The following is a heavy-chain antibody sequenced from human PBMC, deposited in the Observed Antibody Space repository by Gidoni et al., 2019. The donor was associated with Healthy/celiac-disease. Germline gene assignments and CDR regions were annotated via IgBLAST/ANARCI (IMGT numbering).Heavy chain of an antibody. CDR3: ARLGRIAVAGKGGWFDP. CDR1: GGSISSSSYY. Sequence: QLQLQESGPGLVKPSGTLSLTCTVSGGSISSSSYYWGWIRQPPGKGLEWIGSIYYSGSTYYNPSLKSRVTISVDTSKNQFSLKLSSVTAADTAVYYCARLGRIAVAGKGGWFDPWGQGTLVTVSS. CDR2: IYYSGST. J-gene: IGHJ5*02. V-gene: IGHV4-39*01. D-gene: IGHD6-19*01.